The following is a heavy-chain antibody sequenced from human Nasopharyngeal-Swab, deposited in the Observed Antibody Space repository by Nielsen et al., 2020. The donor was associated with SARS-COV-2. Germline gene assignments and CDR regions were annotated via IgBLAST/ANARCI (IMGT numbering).Heavy chain of an antibody. D-gene: IGHD3-10*02. Sequence: LSLTCAASGFTFSSYWMHWVRQAPGKGLVWVSRINSDGSSTSYADSVKGRFTISRDNAKNTLYLQMNSLRAVDTAVYYCARVMFGESHPYFDYWGQGTLVTVSS. CDR2: INSDGSST. J-gene: IGHJ4*02. V-gene: IGHV3-74*01. CDR3: ARVMFGESHPYFDY. CDR1: GFTFSSYW.